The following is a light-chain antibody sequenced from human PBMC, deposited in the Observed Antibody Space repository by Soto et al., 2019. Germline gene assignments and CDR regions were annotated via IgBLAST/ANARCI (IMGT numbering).Light chain of an antibody. CDR2: HVT. CDR1: SIDIGHYDY. CDR3: CSLTTSHTYV. J-gene: IGLJ1*01. V-gene: IGLV2-14*03. Sequence: QSVLTQPASVSGSPGQSITISCTGTSIDIGHYDYVPWYQQHPGKAPKLMIYHVTYRPSGVSNRNSGSKSGNSASLTISGLQADDEADYYCCSLTTSHTYVFGSGTKVTVL.